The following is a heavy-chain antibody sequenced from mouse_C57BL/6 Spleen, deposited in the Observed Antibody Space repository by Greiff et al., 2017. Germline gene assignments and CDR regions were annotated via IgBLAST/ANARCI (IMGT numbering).Heavy chain of an antibody. Sequence: EVQLQQSGPELVKPGASVKISCKASGYSFTGYYMNWVKQSPEKSLEWIGNINPSNGGTNYNEKFKSKATLTVDKSSSTAYMQLSSLTSEDSAVYYCAGDGYYAMDDWGQGTSVTVSS. CDR3: AGDGYYAMDD. CDR1: GYSFTGYY. J-gene: IGHJ4*01. V-gene: IGHV1-42*01. D-gene: IGHD2-3*01. CDR2: INPSNGGT.